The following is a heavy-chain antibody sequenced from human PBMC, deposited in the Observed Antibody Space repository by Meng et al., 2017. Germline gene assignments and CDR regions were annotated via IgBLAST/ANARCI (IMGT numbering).Heavy chain of an antibody. Sequence: ASVKVSCKASGYTFTSYYMHWVRQAPGQGLEWMGIINPSGGSTSYAQKFQGRVTMTRDTSTSTVYMELSSLRSEDTAVYYCAGAAAGMNAFDIWGQGTMVNVSS. V-gene: IGHV1-46*01. CDR1: GYTFTSYY. J-gene: IGHJ3*02. CDR3: AGAAAGMNAFDI. CDR2: INPSGGST. D-gene: IGHD6-13*01.